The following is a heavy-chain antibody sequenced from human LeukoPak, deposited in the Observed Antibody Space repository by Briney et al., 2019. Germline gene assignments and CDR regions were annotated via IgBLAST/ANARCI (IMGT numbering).Heavy chain of an antibody. CDR1: GGSISSYY. CDR3: ARDRVHIVVVPAAIGAFDI. J-gene: IGHJ3*02. CDR2: IYHSGST. D-gene: IGHD2-2*01. Sequence: SETLSLTCTVSGGSISSYYWGWIRQPPGKGLEWIGSIYHSGSTYYNPSLKSRVTISVDTSKNQFSLKLSSVTAADTAVYYCARDRVHIVVVPAAIGAFDIWGQGTMVTVSS. V-gene: IGHV4-38-2*02.